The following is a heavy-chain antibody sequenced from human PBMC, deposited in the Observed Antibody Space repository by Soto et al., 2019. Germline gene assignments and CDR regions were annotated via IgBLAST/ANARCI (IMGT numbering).Heavy chain of an antibody. J-gene: IGHJ5*01. CDR1: GGSVRAPDW. V-gene: IGHV4-4*02. Sequence: SETLSLTCTLSGGSVRAPDWWNWVRQSPDKGLEWIAEVHISGHSNYNPSLRSRVSVSIDSSKNQFYLNLNSVTTADTAIYYCARVRQGCSANNCYFDPWGQGTKVTVSS. CDR2: VHISGHS. D-gene: IGHD1-1*01. CDR3: ARVRQGCSANNCYFDP.